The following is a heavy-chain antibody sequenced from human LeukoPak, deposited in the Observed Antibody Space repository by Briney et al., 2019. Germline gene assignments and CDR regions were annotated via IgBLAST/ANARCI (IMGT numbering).Heavy chain of an antibody. J-gene: IGHJ6*02. D-gene: IGHD1-26*01. CDR1: GGSFSGYY. CDR2: INHSGST. Sequence: SETLSLTCAVYGGSFSGYYWSWIRQPPGKGLEWIGEINHSGSTNYNPSLKSRVTISVDTSKNQFSLKLSSVTAADTAVYYCAKPMAQYSGSFGYYYYGMDVWGQGTTVTVSS. CDR3: AKPMAQYSGSFGYYYYGMDV. V-gene: IGHV4-34*01.